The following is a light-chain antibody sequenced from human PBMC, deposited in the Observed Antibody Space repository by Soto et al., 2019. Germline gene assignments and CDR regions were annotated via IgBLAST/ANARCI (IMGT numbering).Light chain of an antibody. CDR3: SSYTSSHTLA. J-gene: IGLJ2*01. Sequence: QYALTQPASVSGSPGQSITISCTGTSSDVGGYNYVSWYQQHPGKAPKLMIYDVTNRPSGVSNRFSGSKSGNTASLTISGLQAEDEADYYCSSYTSSHTLAFGGGTKLTVL. CDR1: SSDVGGYNY. CDR2: DVT. V-gene: IGLV2-14*01.